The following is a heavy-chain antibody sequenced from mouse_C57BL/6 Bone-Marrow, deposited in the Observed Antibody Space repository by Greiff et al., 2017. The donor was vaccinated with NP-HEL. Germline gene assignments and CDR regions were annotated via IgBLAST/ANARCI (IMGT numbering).Heavy chain of an antibody. CDR2: IWSGGST. CDR3: ARKGGYYDYSWFAY. Sequence: VQLQESGPGLVQPSQSLSITCTVSGFSLTSYGVHWVRQSPGKGLEWLGVIWSGGSTDYNAAFISRLSISKDNSKSQVFFKMNSLQADDTAIYYCARKGGYYDYSWFAYWGQGTLVTVSA. D-gene: IGHD2-4*01. V-gene: IGHV2-2*01. CDR1: GFSLTSYG. J-gene: IGHJ3*01.